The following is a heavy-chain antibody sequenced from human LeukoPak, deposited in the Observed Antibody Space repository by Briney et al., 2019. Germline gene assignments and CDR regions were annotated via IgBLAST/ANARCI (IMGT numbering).Heavy chain of an antibody. CDR3: ARAYYYGSGSYQPIDP. J-gene: IGHJ5*02. D-gene: IGHD3-10*01. CDR2: IYYSGST. CDR1: GGSISSYY. Sequence: SETLSLTCTVSGGSISSYYWSWIRQPTGKGLEWVGYIYYSGSTNYNPSLKSRVTISVDTSKNQFSLKLSSVTAADTAVYYCARAYYYGSGSYQPIDPWGQGTLVTVSS. V-gene: IGHV4-59*01.